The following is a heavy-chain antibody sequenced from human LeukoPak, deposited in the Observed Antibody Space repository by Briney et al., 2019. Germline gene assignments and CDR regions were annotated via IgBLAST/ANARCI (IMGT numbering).Heavy chain of an antibody. V-gene: IGHV4-59*08. CDR1: GGSISSYY. CDR2: IYDSGST. D-gene: IGHD4-23*01. J-gene: IGHJ4*02. Sequence: SETLSLACTVSGGSISSYYWNWIRQPPGKGLEWIGYIYDSGSTNYNPSLKSRVTISVDTSKNQLSLKLSSVTAADTAVYYCARARWHGTVGFDYWGQGSLVTVSS. CDR3: ARARWHGTVGFDY.